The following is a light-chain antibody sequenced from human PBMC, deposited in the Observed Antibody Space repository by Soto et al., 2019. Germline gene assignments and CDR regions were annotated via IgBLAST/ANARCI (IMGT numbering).Light chain of an antibody. Sequence: EIVLTQSPATLSLSPGERATLSCRASKSVSKNLAWYQQKPGQAPRLLIYNASNRATGVPVRFSGSGSDTDFTLTISSLEPEDFAVYYCQQRHNWPRTFGQGTRVEI. J-gene: IGKJ1*01. CDR2: NAS. CDR1: KSVSKN. CDR3: QQRHNWPRT. V-gene: IGKV3-11*01.